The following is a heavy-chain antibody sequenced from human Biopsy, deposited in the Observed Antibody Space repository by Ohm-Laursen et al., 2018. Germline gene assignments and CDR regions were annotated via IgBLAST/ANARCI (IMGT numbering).Heavy chain of an antibody. CDR1: GDSFTSYA. Sequence: GASVKGSCKASGDSFTSYAIGWVRQAPGQGLEWMGGIIPIPNVATYAQKFQGRITITADESTSTAYMELSSLTSDDTAVYFCARGEGSSWFDPWGHGTLVTVSS. V-gene: IGHV1-69*10. J-gene: IGHJ5*02. CDR2: IIPIPNVA. D-gene: IGHD1-26*01. CDR3: ARGEGSSWFDP.